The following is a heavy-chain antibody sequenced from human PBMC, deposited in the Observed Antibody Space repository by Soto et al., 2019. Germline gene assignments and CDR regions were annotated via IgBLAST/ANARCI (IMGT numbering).Heavy chain of an antibody. V-gene: IGHV4-39*01. Sequence: PSETLSLTCTVSGGSISSSSYYWGWIRQPPGKGLEWIGSIYYSGSTYYNPSLKSRVTISVDTSKNQFSLKLSSVTAADTAVYYCARQASGPGSLHIDVIVGPWGQGTLVTVSS. D-gene: IGHD3-16*02. CDR1: GGSISSSSYY. CDR2: IYYSGST. CDR3: ARQASGPGSLHIDVIVGP. J-gene: IGHJ5*02.